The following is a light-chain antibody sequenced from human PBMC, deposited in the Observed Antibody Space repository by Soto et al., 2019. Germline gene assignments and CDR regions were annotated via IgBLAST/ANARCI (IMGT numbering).Light chain of an antibody. J-gene: IGKJ4*01. CDR3: QQRSSWPPFT. Sequence: DIVLTQSPATLSLSPGETATLSCRASQSIRSYLAWYQQKPGQAPRLLIFDASTRATGIPARFSGSGSGTDFTLTISSLQPEDFAIYYCQQRSSWPPFTFGGGTKVDIK. CDR1: QSIRSY. CDR2: DAS. V-gene: IGKV3-11*01.